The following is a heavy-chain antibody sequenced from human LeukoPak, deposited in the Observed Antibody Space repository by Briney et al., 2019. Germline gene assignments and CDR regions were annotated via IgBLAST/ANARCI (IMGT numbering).Heavy chain of an antibody. D-gene: IGHD6-19*01. CDR2: ISGSGGST. Sequence: GGSLRLSCAASGFTFSNYAMNWVRQAPGKGLEWVSAISGSGGSTYYGDSVKGRFTISRDNSKNTLYLQMNSLRAEDTAVYYCAKHLGYSSGWYIGTNTDFDYWGQGTLVTVSS. CDR1: GFTFSNYA. V-gene: IGHV3-23*01. J-gene: IGHJ4*02. CDR3: AKHLGYSSGWYIGTNTDFDY.